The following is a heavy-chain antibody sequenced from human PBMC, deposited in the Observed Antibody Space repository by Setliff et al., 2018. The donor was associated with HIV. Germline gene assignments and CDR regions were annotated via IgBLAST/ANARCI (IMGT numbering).Heavy chain of an antibody. CDR2: IYYSGST. Sequence: SETLSLTCTVSGDSISSGDYYWSWIRQPPGKGLEWIGYIYYSGSTNYNPSLKSRVTISVGTSKNHFSLKLRSVTAADTAVYYCAQLGMVDDFDYWGQGTLVTVSS. CDR1: GDSISSGDYY. V-gene: IGHV4-61*03. D-gene: IGHD1-1*01. J-gene: IGHJ4*02. CDR3: AQLGMVDDFDY.